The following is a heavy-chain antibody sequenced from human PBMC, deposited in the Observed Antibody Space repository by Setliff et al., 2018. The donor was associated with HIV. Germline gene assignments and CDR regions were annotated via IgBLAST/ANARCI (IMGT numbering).Heavy chain of an antibody. Sequence: GGSLRLSCAVSGFMFSNYAMNWVRQAPGKGLEWVSSISSSSSYIYYADSLKGRFTISRDNAKNSLYLQMNSLRAEDTAVYYCARAVHSGWYYFDYWGQGTLVTVSS. V-gene: IGHV3-21*01. J-gene: IGHJ4*02. CDR1: GFMFSNYA. D-gene: IGHD6-19*01. CDR2: ISSSSSYI. CDR3: ARAVHSGWYYFDY.